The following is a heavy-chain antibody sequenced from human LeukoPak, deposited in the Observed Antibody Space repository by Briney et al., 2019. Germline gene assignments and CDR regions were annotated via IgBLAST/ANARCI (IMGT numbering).Heavy chain of an antibody. CDR3: GRGNILNGYCFDF. CDR1: GGFITGYY. D-gene: IGHD3-9*01. J-gene: IGHJ4*02. V-gene: IGHV4-34*01. CDR2: NHCSGAT. Sequence: SDPLSLTCAVGGGFITGYYWRGIRQPREEVVEWVGENHCSGATSYNPSLKSRATILIDTSKNQFSLQLSPVTAADTGVYFWGRGNILNGYCFDFWGQGALVTVSS.